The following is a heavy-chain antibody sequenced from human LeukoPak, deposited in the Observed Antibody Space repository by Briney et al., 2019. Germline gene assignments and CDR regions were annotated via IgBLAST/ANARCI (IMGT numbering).Heavy chain of an antibody. Sequence: SETLSLTCTVSGGAIRSHYWNWIRQPAGKGLEWIGRIYSSGYTNDNPSLKSRITMSVDMSKNQFSLRLNSVTGADTAVYYCARGEHSVDSWGQGMLVAVSS. CDR2: IYSSGYT. D-gene: IGHD1/OR15-1a*01. J-gene: IGHJ4*02. CDR1: GGAIRSHY. CDR3: ARGEHSVDS. V-gene: IGHV4-4*07.